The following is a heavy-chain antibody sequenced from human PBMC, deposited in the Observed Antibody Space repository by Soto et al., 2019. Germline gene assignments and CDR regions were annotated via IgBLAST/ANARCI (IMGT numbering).Heavy chain of an antibody. J-gene: IGHJ6*02. CDR1: GFTFSDYY. CDR3: ARGDSRITIFGVVPQYGMDV. CDR2: ISSSGSTI. V-gene: IGHV3-11*01. D-gene: IGHD3-3*01. Sequence: GGSLRLSCAASGFTFSDYYMSWIRQAPGKGLEWVSYISSSGSTIYYADSVEGRFTISRDNAKNSLYLQMNSLRAEDTAVYYCARGDSRITIFGVVPQYGMDVWGQGTTVTVSS.